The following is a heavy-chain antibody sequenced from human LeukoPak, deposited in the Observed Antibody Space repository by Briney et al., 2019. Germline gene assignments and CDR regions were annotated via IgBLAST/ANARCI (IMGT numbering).Heavy chain of an antibody. V-gene: IGHV4-39*01. D-gene: IGHD3/OR15-3a*01. CDR3: ARQTGSGLFILP. J-gene: IGHJ4*02. CDR2: IYYSGNT. Sequence: PSETLSLTCTVSGVSISSSNCYWGWIRQPPGKGLEWIGSIYYSGNTYYNASLKSQVSISIDTSKNQFSLKVTSVTAADTAVHYCARQTGSGLFILPGGQGTLVTVSS. CDR1: GVSISSSNCY.